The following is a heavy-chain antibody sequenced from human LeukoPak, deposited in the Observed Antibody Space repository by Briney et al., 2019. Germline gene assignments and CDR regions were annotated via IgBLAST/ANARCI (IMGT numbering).Heavy chain of an antibody. J-gene: IGHJ4*02. CDR1: GGSISSYS. CDR3: ARQSGGYGDYYFDS. CDR2: IYTSGST. D-gene: IGHD4-17*01. V-gene: IGHV4-4*09. Sequence: SETLSLTCTVSGGSISSYSWSWIRQPPGKGLEWIGYIYTSGSTNYNPSLKSRVTISVDTSKNHFSLRLRSVTAADTAVYYCARQSGGYGDYYFDSWGQGALVTVPS.